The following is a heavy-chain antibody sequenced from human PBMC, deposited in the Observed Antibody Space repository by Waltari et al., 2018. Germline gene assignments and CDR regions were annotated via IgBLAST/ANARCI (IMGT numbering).Heavy chain of an antibody. CDR3: ARDGSSGWLDS. V-gene: IGHV3-33*01. CDR1: GFPFGNYN. D-gene: IGHD6-19*01. CDR2: LWFDGSNK. Sequence: QVQLVESGGGVVQPGRSLRLSCAAPGFPFGNYNLHWVRQAPGKGLEWVSFLWFDGSNKNYGDSVKGRFTISRDNSKNSLYLQMSSLRVEDTAVYYCARDGSSGWLDSWGQGTLVTVSS. J-gene: IGHJ4*02.